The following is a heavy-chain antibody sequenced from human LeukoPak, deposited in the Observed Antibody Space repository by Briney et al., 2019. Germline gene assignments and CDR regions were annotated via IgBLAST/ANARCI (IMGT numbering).Heavy chain of an antibody. CDR2: IYGKDEI. J-gene: IGHJ4*02. D-gene: IGHD3-16*01. Sequence: SGPTLVKPTQTLTLTCTFSGLSLSTSAVAVGWIRQPPGKALEWLALIYGKDEIHYTPSLKSRLTITKDTSKDQVVLRMTNMDPVDTATYYCAHRRGGYFDYWGQGTLVTVSS. V-gene: IGHV2-5*01. CDR3: AHRRGGYFDY. CDR1: GLSLSTSAVA.